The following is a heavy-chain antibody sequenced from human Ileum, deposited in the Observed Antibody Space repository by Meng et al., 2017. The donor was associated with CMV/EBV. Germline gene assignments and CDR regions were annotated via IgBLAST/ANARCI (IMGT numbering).Heavy chain of an antibody. CDR2: IFYSGST. V-gene: IGHV4-39*07. CDR3: ARDLVGFLEGFDP. CDR1: GGSITTNKYY. J-gene: IGHJ5*02. Sequence: LQLQESGPGLVKPLVTLSLTCSVSGGSITTNKYYWGWIRQPPGKGLEWIGSIFYSGSTYYKPSLKSRVTISRDTSKNQFSLKLTSVTAADTAVYFCARDLVGFLEGFDPWGQGTLATVSS. D-gene: IGHD3-3*01.